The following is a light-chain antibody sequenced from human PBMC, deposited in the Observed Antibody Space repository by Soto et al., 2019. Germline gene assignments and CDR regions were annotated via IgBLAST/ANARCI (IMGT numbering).Light chain of an antibody. CDR3: QQTYNTPIT. V-gene: IGKV1-39*01. CDR2: SAS. J-gene: IGKJ5*01. CDR1: YVISDY. Sequence: DIQMTQSPSSLSASVGDRVTLTCRASYVISDYLNWYQRKPGIAPKLLIHSASTLQSGVPSRFSGSGSGTDFTITITNLQPEDSATYYCQQTYNTPITFGQGTRLEI.